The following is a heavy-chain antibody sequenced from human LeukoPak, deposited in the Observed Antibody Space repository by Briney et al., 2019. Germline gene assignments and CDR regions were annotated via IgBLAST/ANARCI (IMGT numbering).Heavy chain of an antibody. CDR3: VKDRAGTYFDY. Sequence: GGSLRLSCAASGFTFSNYDMHWGRQAPGKGLHWVAVISYEGTNKYYADSVKGRFSISRDDSKNTLYLQMNSLRAEDTAVYYCVKDRAGTYFDYWGQGTLVTVSS. CDR1: GFTFSNYD. V-gene: IGHV3-30*18. J-gene: IGHJ4*02. D-gene: IGHD3-10*01. CDR2: ISYEGTNK.